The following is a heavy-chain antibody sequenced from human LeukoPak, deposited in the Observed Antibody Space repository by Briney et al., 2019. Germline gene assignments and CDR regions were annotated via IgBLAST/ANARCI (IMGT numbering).Heavy chain of an antibody. CDR2: IYHSGST. D-gene: IGHD1/OR15-1a*01. CDR3: ARSRTKGDDAFDI. Sequence: PSETLSLTCTVSGGSISSGGYYWSWIRQPPGKGPEWIGYIYHSGSTYYNPSLKSRVTISVDRSKNQFSLKLSSVTAADTAVYYCARSRTKGDDAFDIWGQGTMVTVSS. J-gene: IGHJ3*02. CDR1: GGSISSGGYY. V-gene: IGHV4-30-2*01.